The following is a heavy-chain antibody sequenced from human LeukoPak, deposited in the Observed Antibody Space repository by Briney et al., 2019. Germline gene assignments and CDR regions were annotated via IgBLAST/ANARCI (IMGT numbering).Heavy chain of an antibody. J-gene: IGHJ5*02. Sequence: SETLSLTCAVYGGSFSGYYWSWIRQPPGKGLEWIGEINHSGSTNYNPSLKSRVTISVDTSKNQFSLKLSSVTAADTAVYYCARGHYYGSGSYIWFDPWGQGTLDTVSS. CDR3: ARGHYYGSGSYIWFDP. D-gene: IGHD3-10*01. CDR2: INHSGST. V-gene: IGHV4-34*01. CDR1: GGSFSGYY.